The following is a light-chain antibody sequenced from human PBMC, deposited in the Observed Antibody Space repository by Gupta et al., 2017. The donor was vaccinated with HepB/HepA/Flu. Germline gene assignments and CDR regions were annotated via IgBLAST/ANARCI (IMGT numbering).Light chain of an antibody. J-gene: IGKJ5*01. CDR2: AAS. V-gene: IGKV1-9*01. CDR1: QGISTY. Sequence: DLPLTQSPSFLSASVGDRVTITCRASQGISTYLAWYQQEPGKDPKLLIYAASTLQSGVPSRFSGSGSGTECTLTISSLQPEDFATYYCQHLHSYPPITFGQGTRLEMK. CDR3: QHLHSYPPIT.